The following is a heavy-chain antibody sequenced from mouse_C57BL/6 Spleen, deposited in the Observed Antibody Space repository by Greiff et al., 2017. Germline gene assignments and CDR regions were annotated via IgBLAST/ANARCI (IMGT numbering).Heavy chain of an antibody. Sequence: QVQLQQSGAELVMPGASVKLSCKASGYTFTSYWMHWVKQRPGQGLEWIGEIDPSDSYTNYNQKFKGKSTLTVDKSSSTAYMQLSSLTSEDSAVYYCARGLTGTIDYWGQGTTLTVSS. CDR3: ARGLTGTIDY. CDR2: IDPSDSYT. D-gene: IGHD4-1*01. CDR1: GYTFTSYW. J-gene: IGHJ2*01. V-gene: IGHV1-69*01.